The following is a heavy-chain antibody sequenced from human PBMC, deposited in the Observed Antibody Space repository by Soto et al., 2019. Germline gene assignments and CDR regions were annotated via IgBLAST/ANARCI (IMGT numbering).Heavy chain of an antibody. Sequence: PGRPRTVYCAASGFTISSYSMNWFSKAPGKGLEWVSTISGSGGSTYYADSVKGRFTISRDNSKNTLYLQMNSLRAEDTAVYYCAKDQGSSWYEIDYWGQGTLVTVSS. CDR3: AKDQGSSWYEIDY. CDR1: GFTISSYS. CDR2: ISGSGGST. D-gene: IGHD6-13*01. V-gene: IGHV3-23*01. J-gene: IGHJ4*02.